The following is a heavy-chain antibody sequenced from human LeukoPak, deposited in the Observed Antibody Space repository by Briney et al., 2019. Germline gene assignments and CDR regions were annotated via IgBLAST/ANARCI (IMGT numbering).Heavy chain of an antibody. CDR1: GYTFTGYY. V-gene: IGHV1-2*02. CDR2: INPNSGGT. J-gene: IGHJ6*03. D-gene: IGHD3-3*01. Sequence: GASVKVSCKASGYTFTGYYMHWVRQAPGQGLERMGWINPNSGGTNYAQKFQGRVTMTRDTSISTAYMELSRLRSEDTAVYYCASQSDFWSGYYGYYYYYMDVWGKGTTVTVSS. CDR3: ASQSDFWSGYYGYYYYYMDV.